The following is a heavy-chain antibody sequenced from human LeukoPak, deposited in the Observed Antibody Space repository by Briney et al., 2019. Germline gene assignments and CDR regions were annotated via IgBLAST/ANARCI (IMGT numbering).Heavy chain of an antibody. Sequence: PSETLSLTCTVSGYSISSGYYWGWIRQPPGKGLEWIGSIYYSGSTYYNPSLKSRVTISVDTSKNQFSLKLSSVTAADTAVYYCARVYSGSYIDYWGQGTLVTVSS. V-gene: IGHV4-38-2*02. D-gene: IGHD1-26*01. J-gene: IGHJ4*02. CDR1: GYSISSGYY. CDR3: ARVYSGSYIDY. CDR2: IYYSGST.